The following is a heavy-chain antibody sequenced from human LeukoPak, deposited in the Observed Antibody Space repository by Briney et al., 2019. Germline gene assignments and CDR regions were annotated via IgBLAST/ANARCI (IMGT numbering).Heavy chain of an antibody. V-gene: IGHV4-30-4*07. J-gene: IGHJ3*02. CDR2: IYYSGST. CDR1: GGSISSGGYS. D-gene: IGHD2-21*01. Sequence: SETLSLTCAVSGGSISSGGYSWSWIRQPPGKGLEWIGYIYYSGSTYYNPSLKSRVTISVDTSKNQFSPKLSSVTAADTAVYYCARAVIPSHDAFDIWGQGTMVTVSS. CDR3: ARAVIPSHDAFDI.